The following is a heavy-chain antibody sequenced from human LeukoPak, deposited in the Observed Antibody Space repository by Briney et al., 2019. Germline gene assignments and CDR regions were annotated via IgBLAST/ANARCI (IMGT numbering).Heavy chain of an antibody. CDR1: GFTFTNYW. V-gene: IGHV3-74*01. J-gene: IGHJ4*02. CDR2: INPDGSTT. D-gene: IGHD4-17*01. Sequence: GGSLRLSCAASGFTFTNYWMFWVRQAPGKGLVWVSGINPDGSTTTYADSVMGRFTISRENAKSTLYLHMNILRVEDTAVYYCARGRYGDYHWGQGILVTVSS. CDR3: ARGRYGDYH.